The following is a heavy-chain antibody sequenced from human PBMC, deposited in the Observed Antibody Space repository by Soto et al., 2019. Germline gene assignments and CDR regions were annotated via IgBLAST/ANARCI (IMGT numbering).Heavy chain of an antibody. CDR2: IFYNGNT. D-gene: IGHD5-12*01. CDR3: ARTWGAAGYNYPNYWYFDI. V-gene: IGHV4-31*03. J-gene: IGHJ2*01. Sequence: QVQLQESGPGLVKPSETLSLTCTVSGGSTNSAGYYWNWIRQRPGKGLEWIGYIFYNGNTYYNPSLKSRISMSVDTSKNQFSLRLSSVTAADTAVYYCARTWGAAGYNYPNYWYFDIWGRGTLVTVSS. CDR1: GGSTNSAGYY.